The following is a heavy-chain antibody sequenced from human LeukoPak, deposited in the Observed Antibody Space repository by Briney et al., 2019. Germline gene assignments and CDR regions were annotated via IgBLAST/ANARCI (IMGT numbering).Heavy chain of an antibody. D-gene: IGHD3-10*01. CDR2: ISGSGGST. J-gene: IGHJ5*02. V-gene: IGHV3-23*01. CDR1: GFTFNSYA. Sequence: PGGSLRLSCAASGFTFNSYAMSWVRQAPGKGLEWVSAISGSGGSTYYAGSVKGRFTISRDNSKNTLYLQMNSLRAEDTAVYYCAKGSNYYGSGPFDPWGQGTLVTVSS. CDR3: AKGSNYYGSGPFDP.